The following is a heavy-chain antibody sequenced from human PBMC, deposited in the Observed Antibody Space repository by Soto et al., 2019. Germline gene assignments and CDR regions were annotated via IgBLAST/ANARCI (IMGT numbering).Heavy chain of an antibody. D-gene: IGHD2-2*01. J-gene: IGHJ6*02. CDR2: ISWDGGST. Sequence: PGGSLRLSCAASGFTFDDYTMHWVRQAPGKGLEWVSLISWDGGSTYYADSVKGRFTISRDNSKNSLYLQMNSLGTEDTALYYCAKDDSAQSPLTRGSYGMDVWGQGITVTVSS. V-gene: IGHV3-43*01. CDR1: GFTFDDYT. CDR3: AKDDSAQSPLTRGSYGMDV.